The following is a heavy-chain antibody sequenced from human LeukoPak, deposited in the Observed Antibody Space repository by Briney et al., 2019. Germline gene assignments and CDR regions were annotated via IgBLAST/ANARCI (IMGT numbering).Heavy chain of an antibody. J-gene: IGHJ3*02. D-gene: IGHD6-19*01. Sequence: GGSLRLSCAASGFTFSTYAMNWVRQAPGEGLNWFSGISGSGASTFYADSVKGRFTITRDNSKKTLYLQMNSLRADDTAVYYCAKDARWLAPGTFDIWGQGTMVTVS. V-gene: IGHV3-23*01. CDR3: AKDARWLAPGTFDI. CDR2: ISGSGAST. CDR1: GFTFSTYA.